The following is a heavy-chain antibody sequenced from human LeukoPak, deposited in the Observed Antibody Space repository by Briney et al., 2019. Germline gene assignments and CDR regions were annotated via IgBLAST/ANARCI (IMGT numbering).Heavy chain of an antibody. J-gene: IGHJ5*02. V-gene: IGHV3-23*01. Sequence: GGSLRLSCAASGFTFSSYNMTWVRQATGRGLEWVSSISGVNTYYTDSVKGRFTISRDNSKNTLYLYMNSLRADDTAVYYCAKDLSRAVAADWFDPWGQGTLVTVSS. CDR3: AKDLSRAVAADWFDP. CDR1: GFTFSSYN. D-gene: IGHD6-19*01. CDR2: ISGVNT.